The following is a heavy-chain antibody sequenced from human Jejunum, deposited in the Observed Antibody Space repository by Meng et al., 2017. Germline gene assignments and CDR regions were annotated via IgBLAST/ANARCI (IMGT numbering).Heavy chain of an antibody. V-gene: IGHV4-61*02. J-gene: IGHJ4*02. Sequence: QVQLKASCPGLLKPSQTLPLTCPVSRGSISSGSYYWTWIRQPAGKGLEWIGRIYTSGSTNYNPSLKSRVTISIDTSKNQFSLRLTSVTAADTAVYYCARDGHPLDILTDWGQGTLVTVSS. D-gene: IGHD3-9*01. CDR2: IYTSGST. CDR1: RGSISSGSYY. CDR3: ARDGHPLDILTD.